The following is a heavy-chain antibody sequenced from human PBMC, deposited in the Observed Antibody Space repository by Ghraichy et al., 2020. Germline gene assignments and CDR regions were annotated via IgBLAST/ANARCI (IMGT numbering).Heavy chain of an antibody. V-gene: IGHV3-48*03. J-gene: IGHJ4*02. Sequence: LSLTCAASGLTFRSYEMAWVRQAPGKGMEWVSYISSRGHITCYADSMKGRFTISRDNARNSLSLQMRSLRAEDTAVYYCAGGWEQQGAFDLWGQGTLVTVSS. CDR3: AGGWEQQGAFDL. CDR1: GLTFRSYE. D-gene: IGHD1/OR15-1a*01. CDR2: ISSRGHIT.